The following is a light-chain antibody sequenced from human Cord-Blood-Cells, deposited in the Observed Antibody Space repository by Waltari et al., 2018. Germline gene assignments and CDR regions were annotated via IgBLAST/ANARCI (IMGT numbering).Light chain of an antibody. CDR2: WAC. CDR3: QQYYSTPPT. CDR1: QSVLYSSNNTNY. J-gene: IGKJ2*01. V-gene: IGKV4-1*01. Sequence: DIVMTQSPDSLAVSLGERATINCNSSQSVLYSSNNTNYLAWYQQKPGQPPKLLIYWACTRGSGVPDRFSSSGSGTDFTLTISSLQAEDVAVYYCQQYYSTPPTFGQGTKLEIK.